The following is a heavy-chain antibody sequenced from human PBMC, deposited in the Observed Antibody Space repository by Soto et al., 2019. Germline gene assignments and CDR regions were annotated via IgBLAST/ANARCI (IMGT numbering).Heavy chain of an antibody. CDR3: ARGGPGWLQYLGY. CDR2: IIPIFGTA. CDR1: GGTFSSYA. Sequence: QVQLVQSGAEVKKPGSSVKVSCKASGGTFSSYAISWVRQAPGQGLEWMGGIIPIFGTANYAQKFQGRVTSTADESTSTACRELSSLRSEDTAVYYCARGGPGWLQYLGYWGQGTLVTVSS. V-gene: IGHV1-69*12. D-gene: IGHD5-12*01. J-gene: IGHJ4*02.